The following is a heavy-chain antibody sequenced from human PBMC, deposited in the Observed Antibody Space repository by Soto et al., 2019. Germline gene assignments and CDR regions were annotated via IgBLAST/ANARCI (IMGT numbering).Heavy chain of an antibody. J-gene: IGHJ4*02. CDR2: IYYSGST. Sequence: SETLSLTXTVSGGSISSSSYYWGWIRQPPGKGLEWIGSIYYSGSTYYNPSLKSRVTISVDTSKNQFSLKLSSVTAADTAVYYCARITIFGVVIVYFDYWGQGTLVTVSS. D-gene: IGHD3-3*01. V-gene: IGHV4-39*01. CDR3: ARITIFGVVIVYFDY. CDR1: GGSISSSSYY.